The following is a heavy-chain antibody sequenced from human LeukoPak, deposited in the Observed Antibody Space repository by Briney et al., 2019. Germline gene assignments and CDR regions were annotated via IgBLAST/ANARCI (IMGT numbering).Heavy chain of an antibody. D-gene: IGHD3-10*01. Sequence: ASVKVSCKASGYSFINNWMHWVRQAPGQGLEWVGLINPTGTTTLYAQKFQGRVTLTRDMSTSTDYMELRSLKSEDTAVYYCARDNSVGDIAWWFDPWGQGTLVTVSS. CDR1: GYSFINNW. CDR3: ARDNSVGDIAWWFDP. CDR2: INPTGTTT. J-gene: IGHJ5*02. V-gene: IGHV1-46*01.